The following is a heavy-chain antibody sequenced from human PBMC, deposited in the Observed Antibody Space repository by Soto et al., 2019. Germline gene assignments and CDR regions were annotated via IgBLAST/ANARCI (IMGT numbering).Heavy chain of an antibody. D-gene: IGHD1-26*01. CDR1: GGSVSSYQ. CDR3: ARDGVGPFDY. J-gene: IGHJ4*02. Sequence: PSETLSLTCTISGGSVSSYQWSWIRQPPGKGLEWIGLTSYSGNTVYNPSLKSRVAFSVDTSKNHFSLTLTSVTAADTAVYYCARDGVGPFDYWGQGILVTVSS. CDR2: TSYSGNT. V-gene: IGHV4-59*02.